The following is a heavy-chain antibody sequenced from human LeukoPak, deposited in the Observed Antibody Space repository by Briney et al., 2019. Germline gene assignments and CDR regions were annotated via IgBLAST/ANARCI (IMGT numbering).Heavy chain of an antibody. Sequence: GGSLRLSCAASGFTVSSNYMSWVRQAPGKGLEWVSVIYSGGTTYYSDSVTGRFTISRDNSKNTVYLQMSSLRAEDTAVYYCARATFWSGYQRDSWYMDVWGKGTPVTVSS. V-gene: IGHV3-66*02. D-gene: IGHD3-3*01. CDR1: GFTVSSNY. J-gene: IGHJ6*03. CDR2: IYSGGTT. CDR3: ARATFWSGYQRDSWYMDV.